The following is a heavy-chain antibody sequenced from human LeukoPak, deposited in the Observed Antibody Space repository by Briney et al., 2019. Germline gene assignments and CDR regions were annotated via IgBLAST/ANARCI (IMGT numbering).Heavy chain of an antibody. V-gene: IGHV4-30-4*01. J-gene: IGHJ4*02. Sequence: SETLSLTCTVSGGPISSDDYYWSWIRQPPGKGLEWIGYIYYSGSTYYNPSLKSRVTISVDTSKNQFSLKLSSVTAADTAVYYCARGQIRGVMYYGSYYFDYWGQGTLVTVSS. D-gene: IGHD3-10*01. CDR2: IYYSGST. CDR1: GGPISSDDYY. CDR3: ARGQIRGVMYYGSYYFDY.